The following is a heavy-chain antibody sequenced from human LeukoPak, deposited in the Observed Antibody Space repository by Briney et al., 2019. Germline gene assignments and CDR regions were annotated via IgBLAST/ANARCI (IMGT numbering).Heavy chain of an antibody. CDR3: ARSPAVVPAASDGVPYAFDI. D-gene: IGHD2-2*01. CDR2: IYTSGST. J-gene: IGHJ3*02. V-gene: IGHV4-4*07. CDR1: GGSISSYY. Sequence: SETLSLTCTVPGGSISSYYWSWIRQPAGKGLEWIGRIYTSGSTNYNPSLKSRVTMSVDTSKNQFSLKLSSVTAADTAVYYCARSPAVVPAASDGVPYAFDIWGQGTMVTVSS.